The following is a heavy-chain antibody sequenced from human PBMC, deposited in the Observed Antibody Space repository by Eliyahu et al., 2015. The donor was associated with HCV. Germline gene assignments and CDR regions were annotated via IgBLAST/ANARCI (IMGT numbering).Heavy chain of an antibody. V-gene: IGHV4-59*01. D-gene: IGHD4-17*01. CDR3: ARDRDGTVDY. Sequence: QVQLQESGPGLVKPSETLSLTCTVSGGSISSYYWSWIRQPPGKGLEWIGYIYYSGGTNYNPSLKSRVTISVDTSKKQFSLKLSSVTAADTAVYYCARDRDGTVDYWGQGTLVTVSS. J-gene: IGHJ4*02. CDR1: GGSISSYY. CDR2: IYYSGGT.